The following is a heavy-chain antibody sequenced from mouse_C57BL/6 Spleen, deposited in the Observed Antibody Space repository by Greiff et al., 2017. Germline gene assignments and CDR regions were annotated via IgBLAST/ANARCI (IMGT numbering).Heavy chain of an antibody. D-gene: IGHD2-1*01. Sequence: VQLKESGGGLVKPGGSLKLSCAASGFTFSSYAMSWVRQTPEKRLEWVATISDGGSYTYYPDTVKGRFTISRDNAKNNLYLQMSHLKSEDTAMYYCARVYYGNLFDYWGQGTTLTVSS. CDR2: ISDGGSYT. V-gene: IGHV5-4*01. CDR3: ARVYYGNLFDY. CDR1: GFTFSSYA. J-gene: IGHJ2*01.